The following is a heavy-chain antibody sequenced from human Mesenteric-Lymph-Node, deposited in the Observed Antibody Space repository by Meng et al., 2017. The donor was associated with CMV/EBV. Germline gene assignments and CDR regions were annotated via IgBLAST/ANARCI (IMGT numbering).Heavy chain of an antibody. V-gene: IGHV4-61*01. J-gene: IGHJ6*02. Sequence: SETLSLTFTLSGCSVSSGSYYWSWIRQHQGKGLEWIGYIYYSGSTKYNPSLKCRVTISVDTSKNQFSLKLSSVTAADTAVYYCAREGNQLLGYYYYGMDVWGQGTTVTVSS. CDR3: AREGNQLLGYYYYGMDV. D-gene: IGHD2-2*01. CDR2: IYYSGST. CDR1: GCSVSSGSYY.